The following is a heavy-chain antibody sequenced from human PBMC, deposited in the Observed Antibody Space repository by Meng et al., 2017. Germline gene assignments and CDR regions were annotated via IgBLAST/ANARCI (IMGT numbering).Heavy chain of an antibody. CDR3: ATTLSWELPTTFDY. D-gene: IGHD1-26*01. CDR2: INSSGSTI. V-gene: IGHV3-11*04. CDR1: GFTFSDYY. J-gene: IGHJ4*02. Sequence: GESLKISCAASGFTFSDYYMSWIRQAPGKGLEWVSYINSSGSTIYYADSVKGRFTISRDNAKNSLYLQMNSLRAEDTAVYYCATTLSWELPTTFDYWGQGTLVTVSS.